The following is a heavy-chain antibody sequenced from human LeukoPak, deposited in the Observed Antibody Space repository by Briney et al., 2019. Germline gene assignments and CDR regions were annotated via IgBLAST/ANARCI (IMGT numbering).Heavy chain of an antibody. CDR2: ISWNSRTI. Sequence: PGGSLRLSCAASGFTFDDYAMHWVRQAPGKGLEWVSGISWNSRTIGYVDSVKGRFTISRDNAKKSVYLQMNSLRAEDTALYYCAKFPRDYYDSSGYLYAFDIWGQGTMVTVSS. V-gene: IGHV3-9*01. CDR3: AKFPRDYYDSSGYLYAFDI. CDR1: GFTFDDYA. J-gene: IGHJ3*02. D-gene: IGHD3-22*01.